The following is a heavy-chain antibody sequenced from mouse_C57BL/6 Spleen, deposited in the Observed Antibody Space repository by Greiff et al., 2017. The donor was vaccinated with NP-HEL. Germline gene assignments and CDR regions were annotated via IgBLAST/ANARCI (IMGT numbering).Heavy chain of an antibody. V-gene: IGHV1-69*01. J-gene: IGHJ2*01. CDR1: GYTFTSYW. D-gene: IGHD3-2*02. CDR2: IDPSDSYT. CDR3: ARTRAQATPFDY. Sequence: VQLQQPGAELVMPGASVKLSCKASGYTFTSYWMPWVKQRPGQGLEWIGEIDPSDSYTNYNQKFKGKSTLTVDKSSSTAYMQLSSLTSEDSAVYYCARTRAQATPFDYWGQGTTLTVSS.